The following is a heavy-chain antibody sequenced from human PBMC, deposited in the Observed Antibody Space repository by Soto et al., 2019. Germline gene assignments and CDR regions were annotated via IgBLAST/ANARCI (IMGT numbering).Heavy chain of an antibody. CDR3: AGVRGPYCGGECYPPTPNWFDP. D-gene: IGHD2-21*01. CDR1: GGSISSGGYS. V-gene: IGHV4-30-2*01. J-gene: IGHJ5*02. Sequence: QLQLQESGSGLVKPSQTLSLTCAVSGGSISSGGYSWSWIRQPPGKGLEWIGYIYHSGSTYYNPSHKSRVTISVDRSKNQFSLKLSSVTAADSAVYYCAGVRGPYCGGECYPPTPNWFDPWGQGTLVTVSS. CDR2: IYHSGST.